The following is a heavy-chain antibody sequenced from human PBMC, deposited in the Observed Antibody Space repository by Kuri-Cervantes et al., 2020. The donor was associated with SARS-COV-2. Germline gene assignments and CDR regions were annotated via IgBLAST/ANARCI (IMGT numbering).Heavy chain of an antibody. J-gene: IGHJ6*03. D-gene: IGHD5-12*01. V-gene: IGHV3-9*01. CDR3: ARVGSGLYYYYYMDV. CDR2: ISWNSGNI. CDR1: GFTFNDYA. Sequence: GGSLRLSCAASGFTFNDYAMHWVRQTPGKGLEWVSSISWNSGNIGYADSVKGRFTISRDNAKNSLSLQMNSLRAEDTAVYYCARVGSGLYYYYYMDVWGKGTTVTVSS.